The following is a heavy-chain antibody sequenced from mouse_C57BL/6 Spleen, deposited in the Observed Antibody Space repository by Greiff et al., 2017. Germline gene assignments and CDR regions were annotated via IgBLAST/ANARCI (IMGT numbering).Heavy chain of an antibody. CDR2: IGPGSGST. CDR1: GYTFTDCY. V-gene: IGHV1-77*01. D-gene: IGHD3-2*02. Sequence: QVQLQQSGAELVKPGASVKISCKASGYTFTDCYINWVKQRPGQGLEWIGKIGPGSGSTYYNGKFKGKATLTADKSSSTAYMQLSSLTSEDSAVDFWARTAQATWHFDYWGQGTTRTVSS. CDR3: ARTAQATWHFDY. J-gene: IGHJ2*01.